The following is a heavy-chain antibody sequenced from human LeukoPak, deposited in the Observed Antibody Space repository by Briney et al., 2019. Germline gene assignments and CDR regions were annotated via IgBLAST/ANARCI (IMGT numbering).Heavy chain of an antibody. CDR1: GGSISSSSCY. CDR2: IYYSGST. J-gene: IGHJ4*02. V-gene: IGHV4-39*01. CDR3: ARQSYDILTGFFPDY. D-gene: IGHD3-9*01. Sequence: PSETLSLTCTVSGGSISSSSCYWGWIRQPPGKGLEWIGSIYYSGSTYYNPSLKSRVTISVDTSKNQFSLKLSSVTAADTAVYYCARQSYDILTGFFPDYWGQGTLVTVSS.